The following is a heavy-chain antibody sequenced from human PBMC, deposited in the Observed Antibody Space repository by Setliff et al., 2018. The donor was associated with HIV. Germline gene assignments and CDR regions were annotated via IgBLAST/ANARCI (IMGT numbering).Heavy chain of an antibody. CDR1: GGAFSGYY. Sequence: PSETLSLTCAVYGGAFSGYYWSWIRQPPGKGLEWIGEINHSGSTNYNPSLKSRVTISVDASKNHFSLKVSSVTAADTAVYYCARGPRITLIEVVTSDYHYGMDVWG. CDR2: INHSGST. D-gene: IGHD3-22*01. CDR3: ARGPRITLIEVVTSDYHYGMDV. J-gene: IGHJ6*01. V-gene: IGHV4-34*01.